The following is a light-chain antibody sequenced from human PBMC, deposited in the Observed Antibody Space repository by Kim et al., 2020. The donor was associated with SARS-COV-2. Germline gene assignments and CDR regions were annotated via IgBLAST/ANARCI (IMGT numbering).Light chain of an antibody. J-gene: IGKJ5*01. V-gene: IGKV3-15*01. Sequence: SRSPGERATLSCRASQSISSSLAWYQQKPGQAPRVLIYGASARATGIPARFSGSGSGTEFTLTISNLQSEDFAAYYCQQYDYWRAFGQGTRLEIK. CDR1: QSISSS. CDR2: GAS. CDR3: QQYDYWRA.